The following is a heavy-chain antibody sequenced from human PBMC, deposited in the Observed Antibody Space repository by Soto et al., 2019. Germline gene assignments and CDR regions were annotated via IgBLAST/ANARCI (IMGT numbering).Heavy chain of an antibody. J-gene: IGHJ6*02. CDR3: TRDGVQITDFDHRYYGLDV. CDR1: GSSFGDYA. Sequence: PGGSLRLSCRGSGSSFGDYAINWFRQSPGKGLECVGFIRSKVYGGTIEYAASVKGRFSISRDDSKSIAYLQMNSLRTDDTAVYYCTRDGVQITDFDHRYYGLDVWGPGTTVTVSS. D-gene: IGHD3-9*01. CDR2: IRSKVYGGTI. V-gene: IGHV3-49*03.